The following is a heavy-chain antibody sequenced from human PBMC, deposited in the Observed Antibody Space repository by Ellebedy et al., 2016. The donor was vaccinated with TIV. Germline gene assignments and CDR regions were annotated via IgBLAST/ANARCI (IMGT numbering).Heavy chain of an antibody. D-gene: IGHD1-26*01. CDR2: VPHDGRNI. Sequence: GGSLRLXXAASGFTFSIYGMHWVRQAPGTGLEGVAVVPHDGRNIDYADSVKGRFTVSRDNSKNTLYLQMNSLRVEDTAVYYCARDLRTSSEGYSYGHWGQGALVTVSS. J-gene: IGHJ4*02. V-gene: IGHV3-30*03. CDR1: GFTFSIYG. CDR3: ARDLRTSSEGYSYGH.